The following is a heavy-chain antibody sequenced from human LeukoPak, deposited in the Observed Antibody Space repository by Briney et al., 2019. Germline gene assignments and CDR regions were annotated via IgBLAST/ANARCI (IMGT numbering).Heavy chain of an antibody. Sequence: QSGGSLRLSCATSGFTFSTYALTWVRQAPGKGLEWVSSISGSGSTTYYADSVKGRFTISRDKSRNALFLQINSLRAEDTAIYYCTKDRTSGWNGIYWGFDLWGRGTLVTVSS. J-gene: IGHJ2*01. CDR1: GFTFSTYA. D-gene: IGHD6-19*01. CDR2: ISGSGSTT. V-gene: IGHV3-23*01. CDR3: TKDRTSGWNGIYWGFDL.